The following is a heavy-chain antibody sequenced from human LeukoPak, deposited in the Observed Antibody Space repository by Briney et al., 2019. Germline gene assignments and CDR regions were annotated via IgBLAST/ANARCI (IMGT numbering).Heavy chain of an antibody. CDR3: ARNAQYCSDGSCYPFAFNI. V-gene: IGHV3-7*02. J-gene: IGHJ3*02. Sequence: PGGSLRLSCAASGFTFSSYWMTWVRQAPGKGLEWVANINKDGSEKYYVDSVKGRFTISIDNAKNSLYLQMNTLRAEDTAVYYCARNAQYCSDGSCYPFAFNIWGQETMVTVPS. CDR1: GFTFSSYW. D-gene: IGHD2-15*01. CDR2: INKDGSEK.